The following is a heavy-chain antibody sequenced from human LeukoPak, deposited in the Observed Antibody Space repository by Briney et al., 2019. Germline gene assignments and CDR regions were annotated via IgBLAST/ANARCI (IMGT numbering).Heavy chain of an antibody. Sequence: SETLSLTCTVSGGSISSYYWNWIRQPPEKGLEWIGYIYYTGSTNYNPSLRSRVTISVDTSKNQFSLKLSSVTAADTAVYYCARVHCSSTSCYFDYWGQGTLVTVSS. CDR3: ARVHCSSTSCYFDY. V-gene: IGHV4-59*01. CDR2: IYYTGST. J-gene: IGHJ4*02. D-gene: IGHD2-2*01. CDR1: GGSISSYY.